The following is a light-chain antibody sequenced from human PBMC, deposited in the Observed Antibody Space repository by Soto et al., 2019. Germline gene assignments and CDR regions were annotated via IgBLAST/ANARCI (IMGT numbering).Light chain of an antibody. CDR1: QSISSY. Sequence: DIQMTQSPSSLSASVGDRVTITCRASQSISSYLNWYQQKPGKAPKLLIYAASSLQSGVPSRFSGSGSGTDFTLTISSLQPEDFATYYCLQSYSTPLATFGQGTKLEIK. CDR2: AAS. V-gene: IGKV1-39*01. J-gene: IGKJ2*01. CDR3: LQSYSTPLAT.